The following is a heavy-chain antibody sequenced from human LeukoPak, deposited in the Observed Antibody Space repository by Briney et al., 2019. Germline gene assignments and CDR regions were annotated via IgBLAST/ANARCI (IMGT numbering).Heavy chain of an antibody. CDR1: GGTFSSYA. J-gene: IGHJ5*02. D-gene: IGHD3-10*01. Sequence: SVKVSCKASGGTFSSYAISWVRQAPGQGLEWMGGIIPIFGTTNYAQKFQGRVTITADESTSTAYMELSSLRSEDTAVYYCARYDYYGSGSYSFDPWGQGTLVTVSS. V-gene: IGHV1-69*01. CDR2: IIPIFGTT. CDR3: ARYDYYGSGSYSFDP.